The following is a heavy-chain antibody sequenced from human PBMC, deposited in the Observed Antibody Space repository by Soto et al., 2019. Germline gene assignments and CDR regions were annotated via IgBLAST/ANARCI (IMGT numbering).Heavy chain of an antibody. Sequence: GESLKISCQCSGYTFSNFWIAWVRQLPGKGLEWMGIIYPGDYETRYSPPFRGKVTISADRSIGTAYLQWSSLEASDSAFYFCARSPRSSPYFDYWGQGALVTVSS. CDR3: ARSPRSSPYFDY. V-gene: IGHV5-51*01. J-gene: IGHJ4*02. D-gene: IGHD6-13*01. CDR1: GYTFSNFW. CDR2: IYPGDYET.